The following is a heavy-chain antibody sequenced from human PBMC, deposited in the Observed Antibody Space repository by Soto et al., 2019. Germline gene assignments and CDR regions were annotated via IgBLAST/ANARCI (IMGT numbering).Heavy chain of an antibody. CDR3: AKERLARGIDF. J-gene: IGHJ4*02. Sequence: PGGSLRLSCAASGFTFSNYAMSWVRQAPGKGLDWVSTISSSGSNTYYADSVKGRFSISRDNSKNTVYLEMKNLRAEDTAVYYCAKERLARGIDFCGQGTLVTVSS. CDR1: GFTFSNYA. D-gene: IGHD3-10*01. CDR2: ISSSGSNT. V-gene: IGHV3-23*01.